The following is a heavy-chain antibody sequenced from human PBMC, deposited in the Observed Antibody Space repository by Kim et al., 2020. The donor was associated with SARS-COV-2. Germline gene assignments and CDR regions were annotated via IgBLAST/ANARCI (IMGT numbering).Heavy chain of an antibody. CDR3: ARDHGSCTYLSWFDP. J-gene: IGHJ5*02. Sequence: GGSLRLSCAASGFTFNIYGMHWVRQAPGRGLEWVAVMWYDGRGEYYADSVRGRFTISRDNSNNTVFLQMNSLRTEDTAVYYCARDHGSCTYLSWFDP. D-gene: IGHD3-10*01. CDR1: GFTFNIYG. V-gene: IGHV3-33*01. CDR2: MWYDGRGE.